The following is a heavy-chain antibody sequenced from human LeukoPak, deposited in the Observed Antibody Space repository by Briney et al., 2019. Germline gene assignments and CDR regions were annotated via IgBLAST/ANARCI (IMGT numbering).Heavy chain of an antibody. V-gene: IGHV1-69*13. CDR2: IIPILGTA. J-gene: IGHJ4*02. Sequence: SVKVSCKASGGTFSGYAISWVRQAPGQGLEWMGGIIPILGTANYAQKFQGRVTITADESTSTAYMELSSLRSEDTAVYYCARAPWGEAGFFDYWGQGTLVTVSS. CDR3: ARAPWGEAGFFDY. CDR1: GGTFSGYA. D-gene: IGHD3-16*01.